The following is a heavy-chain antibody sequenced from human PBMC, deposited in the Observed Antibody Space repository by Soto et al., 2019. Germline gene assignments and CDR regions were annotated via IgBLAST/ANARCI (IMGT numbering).Heavy chain of an antibody. V-gene: IGHV4-39*01. Sequence: QLQLQESGPGLVKPSETLSLTCTVSGGSISSSSYYWGWIRQPPGKGLEWIGSIYYSGSTYYNPSLKSRVTISVDTSKNQFSLKRSSVTAADTAVYYCARHSGDYGDHNWYFDLWGRGTLVTVSS. J-gene: IGHJ2*01. CDR1: GGSISSSSYY. CDR2: IYYSGST. CDR3: ARHSGDYGDHNWYFDL. D-gene: IGHD4-17*01.